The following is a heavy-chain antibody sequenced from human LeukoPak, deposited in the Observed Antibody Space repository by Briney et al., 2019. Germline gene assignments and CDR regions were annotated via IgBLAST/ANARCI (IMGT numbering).Heavy chain of an antibody. V-gene: IGHV3-49*03. D-gene: IGHD3-10*01. J-gene: IGHJ3*02. CDR1: GFTFGDYA. CDR2: IRSKAYGGTT. Sequence: PGGSLRLSCTASGFTFGDYAMSWFRQAPGKGLEWVGFIRSKAYGGTTEYAASVKGRFTISRDDSKSIAYLQMNSLKTEDTAVYYCTRETYGSGSYWDGAFDIWGQGTMVTVSS. CDR3: TRETYGSGSYWDGAFDI.